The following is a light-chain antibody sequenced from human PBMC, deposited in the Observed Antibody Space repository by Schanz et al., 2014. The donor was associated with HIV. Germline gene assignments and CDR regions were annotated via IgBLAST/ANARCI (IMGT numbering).Light chain of an antibody. Sequence: DIVMTQSPDSLAVSLGERATINCKSSQSVLYKSNNESYLAWYQQKPGQPPKLLIYWASTRESGVPDRFSGSGSGTDFTLTISSLQAEDVAVYYCQQYYSTPWTFGQGTKVEIK. CDR1: QSVLYKSNNESY. V-gene: IGKV4-1*01. CDR3: QQYYSTPWT. J-gene: IGKJ1*01. CDR2: WAS.